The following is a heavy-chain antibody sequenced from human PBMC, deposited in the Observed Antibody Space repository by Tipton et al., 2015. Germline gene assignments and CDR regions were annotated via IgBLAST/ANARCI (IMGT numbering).Heavy chain of an antibody. CDR1: GFTFSKYY. J-gene: IGHJ4*02. V-gene: IGHV3-11*01. CDR2: ISSGGDTV. CDR3: ARAYH. Sequence: LSLTCEASGFTFSKYYMSWIRQAPGKGLEWISYISSGGDTVDYADSVKGRFTISRDNAKNSVYPQMNSLRDDDTAVYYCARAYHWGQGTLVTVSS.